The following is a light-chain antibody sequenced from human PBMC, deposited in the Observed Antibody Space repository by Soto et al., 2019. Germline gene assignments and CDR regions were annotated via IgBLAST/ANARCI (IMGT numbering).Light chain of an antibody. CDR2: DAS. CDR1: QSVSRF. Sequence: SLSPGPRASLPGRASQSVSRFLAWFHQKPGQAPRLLIYDASKRATGIPARFSGSGSGTDFTLTISSLEPEDFAVYYCQQRSDWPITFGQGTRLEI. V-gene: IGKV3-11*01. J-gene: IGKJ5*01. CDR3: QQRSDWPIT.